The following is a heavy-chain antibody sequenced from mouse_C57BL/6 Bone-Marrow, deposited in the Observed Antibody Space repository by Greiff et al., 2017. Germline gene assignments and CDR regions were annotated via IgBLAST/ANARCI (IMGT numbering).Heavy chain of an antibody. CDR1: GYSFTDYN. D-gene: IGHD1-1*01. Sequence: VQLKESGPELVKPGASVKISCKASGYSFTDYNMNWVKQSNGKSLEWIGVINPNYGTTSYNQKFKGKATLTVDQSSSTAYMQLSSLTSEDSAVNYCARSGLFITTVVRADWCAYWGQGTLVTVSA. CDR3: ARSGLFITTVVRADWCAY. J-gene: IGHJ3*01. V-gene: IGHV1-39*01. CDR2: INPNYGTT.